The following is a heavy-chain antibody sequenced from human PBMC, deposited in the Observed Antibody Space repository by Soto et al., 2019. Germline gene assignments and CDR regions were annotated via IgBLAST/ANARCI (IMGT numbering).Heavy chain of an antibody. CDR2: IYPADSDT. CDR1: GYIFATYW. CDR3: ARLERDLESYYYGMDV. J-gene: IGHJ6*02. V-gene: IGHV5-51*01. Sequence: PGESLKISCKGSGYIFATYWIGWVRQMPGKGLEWMGIIYPADSDTRYSPSFQGQVTISADRSISTAYLQWSSLKASDTAMYYCARLERDLESYYYGMDVWGQGITVTVSS.